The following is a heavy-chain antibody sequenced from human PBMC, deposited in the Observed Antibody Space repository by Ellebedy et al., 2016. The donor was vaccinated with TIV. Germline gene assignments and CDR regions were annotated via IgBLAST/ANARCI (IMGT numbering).Heavy chain of an antibody. J-gene: IGHJ4*02. CDR3: TRARVYSNGWYYPDF. Sequence: PGGSLRLSCAASGFTFGGHSMTRVRQAPGKGLEWISAVSSSSSAIFYAASVKGRFRISRDNARNSLYLQMNTLRDEDTAVYYCTRARVYSNGWYYPDFWGQGTLVAVSS. CDR1: GFTFGGHS. V-gene: IGHV3-48*02. CDR2: VSSSSSAI. D-gene: IGHD6-19*01.